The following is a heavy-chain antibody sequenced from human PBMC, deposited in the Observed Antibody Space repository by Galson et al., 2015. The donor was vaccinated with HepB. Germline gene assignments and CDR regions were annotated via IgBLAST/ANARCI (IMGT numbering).Heavy chain of an antibody. CDR3: ARVDILTGYYTGGSYYYYYGMDV. Sequence: SLRLSCAASGFTFSSYWMSWVRQAPGKGLEWVANIKQDGSEKYYVDSVKGRFTISRDNATNSLYLQMNSLRAEDTAVYYCARVDILTGYYTGGSYYYYYGMDVWGQGTTVTVSS. CDR1: GFTFSSYW. V-gene: IGHV3-7*01. D-gene: IGHD3-9*01. J-gene: IGHJ6*02. CDR2: IKQDGSEK.